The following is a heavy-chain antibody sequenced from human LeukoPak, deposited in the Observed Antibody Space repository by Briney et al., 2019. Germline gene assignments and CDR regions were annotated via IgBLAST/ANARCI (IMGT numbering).Heavy chain of an antibody. CDR2: ISESSVYI. D-gene: IGHD1-26*01. V-gene: IGHV3-21*01. CDR1: GFTFSSYI. Sequence: GGSLRLSCAGSGFTFSSYIMNWVRHAPGKGLEWVSSISESSVYINYADSVKGRFTISRDNAKNSLYLQMNSLRAEDTAVYYCARDVPSPYSESLDYWGQGTLVTVSS. J-gene: IGHJ4*02. CDR3: ARDVPSPYSESLDY.